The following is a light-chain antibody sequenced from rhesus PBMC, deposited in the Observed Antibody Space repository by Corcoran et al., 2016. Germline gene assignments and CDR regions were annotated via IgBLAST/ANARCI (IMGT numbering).Light chain of an antibody. CDR3: QQGNSNPLT. J-gene: IGKJ4*01. V-gene: IGKV1-32*02. Sequence: DIQMSQSPSSLSASVGDRVTITCRASQGISSCLNWYQQKPGKAPKLLIYYANSLASGVPSRFSGSGSGTDFTLTISSLQPEDFATYYCQQGNSNPLTFDGGTKVEIK. CDR2: YAN. CDR1: QGISSC.